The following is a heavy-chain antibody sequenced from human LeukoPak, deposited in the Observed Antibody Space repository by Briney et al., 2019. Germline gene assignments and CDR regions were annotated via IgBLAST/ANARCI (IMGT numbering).Heavy chain of an antibody. V-gene: IGHV3-53*01. Sequence: PGGSLRLSCAVSGFDVIENYVTWVRQAPGKGLEWVSVIYSGGSIYYSDSVKGRFTISRDTSRNMVFLQMKSLRVEDTAVYYCASGKRYSTGWYYFDNWGRGTLVTVSS. D-gene: IGHD6-19*01. CDR2: IYSGGSI. CDR3: ASGKRYSTGWYYFDN. CDR1: GFDVIENY. J-gene: IGHJ4*02.